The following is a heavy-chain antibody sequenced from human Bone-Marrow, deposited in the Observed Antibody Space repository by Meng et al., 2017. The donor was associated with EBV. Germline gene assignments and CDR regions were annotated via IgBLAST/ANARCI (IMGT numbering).Heavy chain of an antibody. CDR1: VYSFTTWG. J-gene: IGHJ4*02. Sequence: VQVVQAGFELKKPVAPVRVSCEASVYSFTTWGINCVRQAPGQGPEGMGWINTNTGNPTYAQGFTERFVLSLDTSVTTAYLQISDLKAEDTAIYYCAKASGGGEDYWGQGSLVTVSS. CDR3: AKASGGGEDY. V-gene: IGHV7-4-1*02. D-gene: IGHD6-19*01. CDR2: INTNTGNP.